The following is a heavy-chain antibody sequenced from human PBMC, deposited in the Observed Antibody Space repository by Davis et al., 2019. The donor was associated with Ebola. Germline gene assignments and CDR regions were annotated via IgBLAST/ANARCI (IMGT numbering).Heavy chain of an antibody. D-gene: IGHD2-15*01. CDR1: GYTFTSYY. Sequence: ASVKVSCKASGYTFTSYYMHWVRQAPGQGLEWMGWINPNSGGTNYAQKFQGRVTMTRDTSISTAYMELSRLRSDDTAVYYCAREMRPLDIVVVVAATQYPWFDPWGQGTLVTVSS. J-gene: IGHJ5*02. CDR3: AREMRPLDIVVVVAATQYPWFDP. V-gene: IGHV1-2*02. CDR2: INPNSGGT.